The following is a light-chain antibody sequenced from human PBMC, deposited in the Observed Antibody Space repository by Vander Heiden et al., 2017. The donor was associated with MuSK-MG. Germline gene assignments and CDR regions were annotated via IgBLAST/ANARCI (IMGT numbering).Light chain of an antibody. CDR3: QQDGYSPIT. J-gene: IGKJ5*01. Sequence: EIVLTQSPGTLSLSPGERATLSCRASQSVSSNFLAWYQQKPGQAPRLLIYGASSRATGIPDRFSGSGSGTDFSLTISRLEPEDFAVYYCQQDGYSPITFGQGTRLEIK. V-gene: IGKV3-20*01. CDR1: QSVSSNF. CDR2: GAS.